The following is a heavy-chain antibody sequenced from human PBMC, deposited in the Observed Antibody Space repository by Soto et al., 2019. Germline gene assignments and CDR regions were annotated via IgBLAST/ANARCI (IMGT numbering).Heavy chain of an antibody. CDR2: IYYSGST. CDR3: ARAWESRLVPFYYYYGMDV. CDR1: GGSVSSGSYY. D-gene: IGHD3-9*01. J-gene: IGHJ6*02. Sequence: SETLSLTCTVSGGSVSSGSYYWSWIRQPPGKGLEWIGYIYYSGSTNYNPSLKSRVTISVDTSKNQFSLKLSSVTAADTAVYYCARAWESRLVPFYYYYGMDVWGQGTTVTVSS. V-gene: IGHV4-61*01.